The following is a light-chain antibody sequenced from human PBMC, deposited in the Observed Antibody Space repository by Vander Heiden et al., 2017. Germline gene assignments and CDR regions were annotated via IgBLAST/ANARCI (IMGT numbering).Light chain of an antibody. J-gene: IGKJ2*01. CDR3: MQALQTVHT. CDR1: QRLLHSNGYND. V-gene: IGKV2-28*01. CDR2: LGS. Sequence: DIAMTQSSLSLPVTPGEPAFISCRPSQRLLHSNGYNDLDWYLQKPGQSPQLLIYLGSNRASGVPDRFSGSGSGTDFTLKISRVEAEDVGVYYCMQALQTVHTFGQGTKLEIK.